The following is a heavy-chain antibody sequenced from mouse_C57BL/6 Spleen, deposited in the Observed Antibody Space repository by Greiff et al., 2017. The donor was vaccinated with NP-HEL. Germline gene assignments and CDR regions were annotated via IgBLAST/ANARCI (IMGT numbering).Heavy chain of an antibody. CDR1: GFTFTDYY. CDR2: IRNKANGYTT. CDR3: ARSLGGAMDY. V-gene: IGHV7-3*01. J-gene: IGHJ4*01. D-gene: IGHD4-1*01. Sequence: EVQRVESGGGLVQPGGSLSLSCAASGFTFTDYYMSWVRQPPGKALEWLGFIRNKANGYTTEYSASVKGRFTISRDNSQSILYLQMKALRAEDSATYYCARSLGGAMDYWGQGTSVTVSS.